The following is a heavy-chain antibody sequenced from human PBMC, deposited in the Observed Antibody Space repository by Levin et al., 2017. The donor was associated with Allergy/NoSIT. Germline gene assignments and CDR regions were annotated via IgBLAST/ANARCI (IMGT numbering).Heavy chain of an antibody. V-gene: IGHV3-23*01. Sequence: TGESLKISCAASRFTFSSHAMSWVRQAPGKGLEWASTISGSGVSTYYADSVKGRFTISRDNSKNTLYLQMNSLRAEDTAVYYCARGALFGVAPNWFDPWGQGTLVTVSS. CDR3: ARGALFGVAPNWFDP. D-gene: IGHD3-3*01. CDR1: RFTFSSHA. J-gene: IGHJ5*02. CDR2: ISGSGVST.